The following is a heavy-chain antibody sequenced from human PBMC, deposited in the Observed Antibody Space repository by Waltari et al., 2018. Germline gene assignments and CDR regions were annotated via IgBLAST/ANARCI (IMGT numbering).Heavy chain of an antibody. CDR2: ISYDGSKK. V-gene: IGHV3-30*18. D-gene: IGHD3-3*01. J-gene: IGHJ4*02. CDR1: GFPFRTFG. Sequence: QVQLVESGGGVVQPGRSRRLSCPASGFPFRTFGMHWVRQAPGKGLESVAVISYDGSKKYYADSVKGRFTISRDNSNDTLYLQMNTLRPEDTAVYYCAKDGFLEYLYSVFDSWGQGTLVSVSS. CDR3: AKDGFLEYLYSVFDS.